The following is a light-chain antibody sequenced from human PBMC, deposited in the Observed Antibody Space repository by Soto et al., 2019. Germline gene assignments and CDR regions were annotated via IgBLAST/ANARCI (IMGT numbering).Light chain of an antibody. CDR1: QSIRSW. CDR2: KAS. Sequence: DIQMTQSPSTLSASVGDRVTITCRASQSIRSWLAWYQQKPGKAPKLLIYKASSLESGVPSRFSGSGSGTEFTLTISSLQPDDFATYYCQQYNSRTFGQGTKVEIK. J-gene: IGKJ1*01. V-gene: IGKV1-5*03. CDR3: QQYNSRT.